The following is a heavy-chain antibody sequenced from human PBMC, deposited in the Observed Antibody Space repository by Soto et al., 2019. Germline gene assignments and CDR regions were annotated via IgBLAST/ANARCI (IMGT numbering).Heavy chain of an antibody. CDR2: IKQDGSEK. J-gene: IGHJ6*03. Sequence: HPGGSLRLSCAASGFTFSSYWMSWVRQAPGKGLEWVANIKQDGSEKYYVDSVKGRFTISRDNAKNSLYLQMNSLRAEDTAVYYCARASGQTTVTIEGWYYYYYMDVWGKGTTVTVSS. CDR3: ARASGQTTVTIEGWYYYYYMDV. CDR1: GFTFSSYW. V-gene: IGHV3-7*05. D-gene: IGHD4-17*01.